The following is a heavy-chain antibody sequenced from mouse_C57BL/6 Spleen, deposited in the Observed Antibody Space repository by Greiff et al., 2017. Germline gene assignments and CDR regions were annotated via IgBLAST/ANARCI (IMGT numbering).Heavy chain of an antibody. CDR2: ISSGGDYI. V-gene: IGHV5-9-1*02. D-gene: IGHD1-1*01. CDR3: TRDYYGSSLWYFDV. CDR1: GFTFSSYA. Sequence: EVMLVESGEGLVKPGGSLKLSCAASGFTFSSYAMSWVRQTPEKRLEWVAYISSGGDYIYYADTVKGRFTISRANARNTLYLQMSSLKSEDTAMYYCTRDYYGSSLWYFDVWGTGTTVTVSS. J-gene: IGHJ1*03.